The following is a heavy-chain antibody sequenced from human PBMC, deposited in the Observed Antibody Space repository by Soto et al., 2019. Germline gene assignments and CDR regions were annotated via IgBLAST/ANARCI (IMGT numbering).Heavy chain of an antibody. CDR2: IYYSGST. J-gene: IGHJ6*04. CDR3: AGASTWHTGGFES. Sequence: SETLSLTCTVSGGSISSGGYSWTWIRQHPGKGLEWIGYIYYSGSTYYKPSLKSRITISVDTSKNQLSLKLSSVTAADTAVYYGAGASTWHTGGFESWGKGTTVPVSS. D-gene: IGHD2-15*01. CDR1: GGSISSGGYS. V-gene: IGHV4-31*03.